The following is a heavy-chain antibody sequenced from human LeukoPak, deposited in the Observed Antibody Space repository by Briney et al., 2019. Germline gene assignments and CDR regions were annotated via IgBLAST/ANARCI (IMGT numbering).Heavy chain of an antibody. D-gene: IGHD1-26*01. J-gene: IGHJ4*02. Sequence: SETLSLTCTVSGGSISSSSYYWGWLRQPPGKGLEWIGSIYYSGSTYYNPSRKSRVTISVDTSKNQFSLKLSSVTAADTAVYYCATTTIRLGYWGQGTLVTVSS. CDR2: IYYSGST. V-gene: IGHV4-39*01. CDR3: ATTTIRLGY. CDR1: GGSISSSSYY.